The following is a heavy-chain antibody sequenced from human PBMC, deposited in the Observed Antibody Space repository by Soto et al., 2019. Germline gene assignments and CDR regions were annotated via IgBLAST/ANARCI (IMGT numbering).Heavy chain of an antibody. V-gene: IGHV1-2*02. J-gene: IGHJ6*02. Sequence: QEQLVQSGAEVKKPGASVKVSCKASGYTFVGYYLHWVRQAPGQGLEWLGWLNPNSGGTNYAQRFQGRVTMTRDESISTASLELSRLQPDDTAGYFCAREADFWSGGGMDICGQGTTVTV. D-gene: IGHD3-3*01. CDR2: LNPNSGGT. CDR3: AREADFWSGGGMDI. CDR1: GYTFVGYY.